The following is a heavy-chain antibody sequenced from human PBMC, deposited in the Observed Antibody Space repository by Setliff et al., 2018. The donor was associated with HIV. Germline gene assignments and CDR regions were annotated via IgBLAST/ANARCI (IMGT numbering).Heavy chain of an antibody. CDR1: GFTFSSYT. CDR3: AREDVYYYDSEGYYLLEY. J-gene: IGHJ4*02. V-gene: IGHV3-21*01. CDR2: ISSDSTDI. D-gene: IGHD3-22*01. Sequence: PGGSLRLSCAASGFTFSSYTMNWVRQAPGKGLEWVSSISSDSTDIYYADSMKGRFTTSRDNAKNSLYLQMSSLGAEDTAVYYCAREDVYYYDSEGYYLLEYWGQGTLVTVSS.